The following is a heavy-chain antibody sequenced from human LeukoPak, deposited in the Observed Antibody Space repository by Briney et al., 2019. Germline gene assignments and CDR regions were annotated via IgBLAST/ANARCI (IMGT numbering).Heavy chain of an antibody. Sequence: ASVKVSCKASGYTFTSYYMHWVRQAPGQGLEWMGIINPSGGSTSYAQKFQGRVTMTRDMSTSTVHMELSSLRSEDTAVYYCARDQSIYYDSSGYFDYWGQGTLVTVSS. J-gene: IGHJ4*02. D-gene: IGHD3-22*01. CDR1: GYTFTSYY. CDR3: ARDQSIYYDSSGYFDY. V-gene: IGHV1-46*01. CDR2: INPSGGST.